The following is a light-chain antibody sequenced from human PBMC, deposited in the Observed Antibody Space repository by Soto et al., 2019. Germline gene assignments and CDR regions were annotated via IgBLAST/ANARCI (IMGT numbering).Light chain of an antibody. Sequence: QSALTQPPSASGSPGQSVTISCTGTSGDVGGYNYVSWYQQHPGKAPKLMIYEVSKRPSGVPVRFSGSKSGNTASLTVSGLQAEDEADYYCSSYAGSNNPYVFGTGTKLTVL. V-gene: IGLV2-8*01. CDR3: SSYAGSNNPYV. CDR2: EVS. J-gene: IGLJ1*01. CDR1: SGDVGGYNY.